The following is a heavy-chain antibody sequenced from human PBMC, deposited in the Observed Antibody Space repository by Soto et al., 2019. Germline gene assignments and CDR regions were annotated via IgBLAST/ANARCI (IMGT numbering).Heavy chain of an antibody. CDR1: GGSISSDGNY. J-gene: IGHJ6*02. Sequence: QVQLQESGPGLVKSSQTLSLTCTVSGGSISSDGNYWSWIRQHPGKGLQWIGYIYYSVSTNYNPSLKSRVTISVDTSKNQFSLKLNSVTAADTAVYYCARARMVRGIIYYYGMDVWGQGTTVTVSS. V-gene: IGHV4-31*03. D-gene: IGHD3-10*01. CDR2: IYYSVST. CDR3: ARARMVRGIIYYYGMDV.